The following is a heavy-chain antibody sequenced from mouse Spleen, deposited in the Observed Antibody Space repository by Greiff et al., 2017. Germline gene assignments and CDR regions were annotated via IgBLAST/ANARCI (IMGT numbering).Heavy chain of an antibody. CDR1: GFTFSSYA. CDR3: ARRRYFDY. CDR2: ISSGGGNT. Sequence: EVQGVESGGGLVKLGGSLKLSCAASGFTFSSYAMSWVRQTPEKRLEWVATISSGGGNTYYPDSVKGRFTISRDNAKNTLYLQMSSLKSEDTAMYYCARRRYFDYWGQGTTLTVSS. V-gene: IGHV5-9-3*01. J-gene: IGHJ2*01.